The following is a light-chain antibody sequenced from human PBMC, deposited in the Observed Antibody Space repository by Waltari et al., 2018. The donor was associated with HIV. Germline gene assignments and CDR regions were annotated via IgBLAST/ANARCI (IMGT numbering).Light chain of an antibody. CDR1: QSVLYSSNNKNC. CDR3: QQYYSTPPLFT. V-gene: IGKV4-1*01. CDR2: RAS. J-gene: IGKJ3*01. Sequence: DIVMTQSPASLAVSLGERDTINCKTSQSVLYSSNNKNCLAWYQQKPGQPPKLLIYRASSRESVVPDRFSGSGSGTDFTLTISSLQAEDVAVYYCQQYYSTPPLFTFGPGTKVDIK.